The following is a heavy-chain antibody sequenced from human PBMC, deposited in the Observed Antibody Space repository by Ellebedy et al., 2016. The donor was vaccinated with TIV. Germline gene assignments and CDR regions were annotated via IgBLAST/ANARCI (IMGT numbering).Heavy chain of an antibody. Sequence: SETLSLTCAVYGGSFSGYYWSWIRQPPGKGLEWIGEINHSGSTNYNPSLKSRVTMSVDTSKNQFSLKLSSVTAADTAVYYCARGSGPRFPDLVVPAVTFDYWGQGTLVTVSS. D-gene: IGHD2-2*01. V-gene: IGHV4-34*01. CDR1: GGSFSGYY. CDR2: INHSGST. J-gene: IGHJ4*02. CDR3: ARGSGPRFPDLVVPAVTFDY.